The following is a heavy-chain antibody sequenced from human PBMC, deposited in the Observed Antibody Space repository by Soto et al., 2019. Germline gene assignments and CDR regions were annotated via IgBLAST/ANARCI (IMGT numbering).Heavy chain of an antibody. V-gene: IGHV2-5*01. Sequence: PKQTLTLTCTFCGFSLNSRGLGVAWIRQPPGKALEWLALIYWNDDKRYSPSLKSRLTITKDTSKNQVVLTLTNVDPMDTATYLCSHSPPARRDYRGQGSMVTVSS. J-gene: IGHJ4*02. D-gene: IGHD6-6*01. CDR1: GFSLNSRGLG. CDR2: IYWNDDK. CDR3: SHSPPARRDY.